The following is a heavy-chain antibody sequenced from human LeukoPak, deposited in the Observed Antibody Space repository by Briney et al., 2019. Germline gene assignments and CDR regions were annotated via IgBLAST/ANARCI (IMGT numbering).Heavy chain of an antibody. CDR2: ISSGDGTT. V-gene: IGHV1-46*01. J-gene: IGHJ4*02. CDR1: GYTFTTSY. D-gene: IGHD2-15*01. Sequence: ASVKVSCKASGYTFTTSYMHWVRQAPGQGLEWMGIISSGDGTTNYAQKFQDRVTMRIDTSASTVYLDLSSLRSEDTAVYYCARTRGYGYVDYWGQGTLVTVSS. CDR3: ARTRGYGYVDY.